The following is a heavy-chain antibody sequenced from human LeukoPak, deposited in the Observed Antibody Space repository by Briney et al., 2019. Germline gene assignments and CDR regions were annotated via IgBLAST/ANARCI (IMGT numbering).Heavy chain of an antibody. CDR1: GYTFTSYG. CDR2: ISGHNGNT. J-gene: IGHJ4*02. Sequence: ASVKVSCKASGYTFTSYGMSWVRQAPGQGLEWMGWISGHNGNTKYAQKLQGRVSMTSDATTSTAYMELRSLRSDDTAVYYCARGTMIFGVVPPHFDYWGQGTLVTVSS. D-gene: IGHD3/OR15-3a*01. CDR3: ARGTMIFGVVPPHFDY. V-gene: IGHV1-18*01.